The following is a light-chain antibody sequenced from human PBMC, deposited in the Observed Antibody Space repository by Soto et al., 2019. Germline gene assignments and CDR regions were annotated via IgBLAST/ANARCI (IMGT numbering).Light chain of an antibody. Sequence: QSALTQPASVSGSPGQSITISCTGTSSDVGSYNFVSWYQQHPGKAPKLMIFEGSKRPSGVSNRFSGSKSGNTASLTISGLQAEDEADYYCCSYAGNSTFVVFGGGTQLTVL. V-gene: IGLV2-23*03. CDR1: SSDVGSYNF. J-gene: IGLJ2*01. CDR2: EGS. CDR3: CSYAGNSTFVV.